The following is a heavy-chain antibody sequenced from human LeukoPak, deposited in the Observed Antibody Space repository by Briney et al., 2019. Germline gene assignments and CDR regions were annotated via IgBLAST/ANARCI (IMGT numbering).Heavy chain of an antibody. V-gene: IGHV3-23*01. CDR1: GFTFSSYA. Sequence: GGSLRLSCAASGFTFSSYAMSWVRQAPGKGLEWVSAISGSGGSTYYADSVKGRFTISRDNSKNTLYLQMNSLRAEDTVVYYCAKDRPSEGYCSSTSCYPDYWGQGTLVTVSS. D-gene: IGHD2-2*01. CDR2: ISGSGGST. CDR3: AKDRPSEGYCSSTSCYPDY. J-gene: IGHJ4*02.